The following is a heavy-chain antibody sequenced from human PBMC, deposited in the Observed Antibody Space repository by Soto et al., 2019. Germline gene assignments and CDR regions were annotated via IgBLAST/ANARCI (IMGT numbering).Heavy chain of an antibody. V-gene: IGHV3-33*01. CDR3: ARVGSSSSPFLDD. CDR2: IWYDGSNK. D-gene: IGHD6-6*01. J-gene: IGHJ4*02. Sequence: GGSLRLSCAASGFTFSSYGMHWVRQAPGKGLEWVAVIWYDGSNKYYADSVKGRFTISRDNSKNTLYLQMNSLRAEDTAVYYCARVGSSSSPFLDDWGQGTLVTVSS. CDR1: GFTFSSYG.